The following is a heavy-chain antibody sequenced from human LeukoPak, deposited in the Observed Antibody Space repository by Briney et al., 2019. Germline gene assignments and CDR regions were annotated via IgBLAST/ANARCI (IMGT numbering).Heavy chain of an antibody. J-gene: IGHJ4*02. CDR1: GYTFTSYD. Sequence: ASVKVSCKASGYTFTSYDINWVRQATGQGGEWMGWMNPNSGNTGYAQKFQGRVTMTRNTSINTAYMDLSSLRSEDTAVYYCAKRDSSGSYPYYFDYWGQGTLVTVSS. CDR3: AKRDSSGSYPYYFDY. D-gene: IGHD3-22*01. CDR2: MNPNSGNT. V-gene: IGHV1-8*01.